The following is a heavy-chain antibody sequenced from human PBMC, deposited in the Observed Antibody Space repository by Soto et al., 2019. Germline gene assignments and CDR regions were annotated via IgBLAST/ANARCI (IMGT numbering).Heavy chain of an antibody. V-gene: IGHV4-34*01. CDR3: ARAPSVNFDY. Sequence: SETLSLTCAVYGGSFSGYYWSWIRQPPGKGLEWIGEINHSGSTNYNSSLKSRVTISVDTSKNQFSLKLSSVTAADTAVYYCARAPSVNFDYWGQGTLVTVSS. D-gene: IGHD4-4*01. CDR1: GGSFSGYY. J-gene: IGHJ4*02. CDR2: INHSGST.